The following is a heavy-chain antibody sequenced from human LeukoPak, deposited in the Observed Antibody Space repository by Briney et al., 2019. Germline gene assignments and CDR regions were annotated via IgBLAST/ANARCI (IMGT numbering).Heavy chain of an antibody. Sequence: PGGSLRLSCAASGFTFSSYAMHWVRQAPGKGLEYVSAISSNGGSTYYANSVKGRFTISRDNSKNTLYLQMGSLRAEDMAVYYCASSGPPPDYYDSSGYYPLDYWGQGTLVTVSS. V-gene: IGHV3-64*01. CDR3: ASSGPPPDYYDSSGYYPLDY. J-gene: IGHJ4*02. D-gene: IGHD3-22*01. CDR1: GFTFSSYA. CDR2: ISSNGGST.